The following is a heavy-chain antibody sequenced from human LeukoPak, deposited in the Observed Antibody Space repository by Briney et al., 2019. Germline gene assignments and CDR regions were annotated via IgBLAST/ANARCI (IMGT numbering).Heavy chain of an antibody. CDR2: INAGNGNT. D-gene: IGHD3-10*01. Sequence: ASVKVSCKASGYTFTSYAMHWVRQAPGQRLEWMGWINAGNGNTKYSQEFQGRVTITRDTSASTAYMELSSLRSDDTAVYYCARVGGGYGEGLWFGELLSPQPLFDYWGQGTLVTVSS. V-gene: IGHV1-3*01. CDR1: GYTFTSYA. CDR3: ARVGGGYGEGLWFGELLSPQPLFDY. J-gene: IGHJ4*02.